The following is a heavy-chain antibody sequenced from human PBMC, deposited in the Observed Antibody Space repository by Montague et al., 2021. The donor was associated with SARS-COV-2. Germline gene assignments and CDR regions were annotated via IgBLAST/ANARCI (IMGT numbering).Heavy chain of an antibody. Sequence: SETRSLTCTVSGGSISSYYWSWIRQPAGKGLEWIGRIYTSGSTXXXPSXXXRVTMSVDTSKNQFSLKLSSVTAADTAVYYCAREGGITIFGVVVGSPYYYYMDVWGKGTTVTVSS. J-gene: IGHJ6*03. D-gene: IGHD3-3*01. CDR1: GGSISSYY. CDR2: IYTSGST. CDR3: AREGGITIFGVVVGSPYYYYMDV. V-gene: IGHV4-4*07.